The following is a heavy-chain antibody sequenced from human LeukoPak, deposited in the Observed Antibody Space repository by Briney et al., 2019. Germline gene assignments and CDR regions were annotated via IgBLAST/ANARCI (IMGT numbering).Heavy chain of an antibody. D-gene: IGHD3-3*01. CDR2: IYYSGST. Sequence: SETLSLTCTVSGGSISSSSYYWGWIRQPPGKGLEWIGSIYYSGSTYYNPSLKSRVTISVDTSKNQFSLKLSSVTAADTAVYYCASNPNVELHYDFWSGQPWDYWGQGTLVTVSS. J-gene: IGHJ4*02. CDR1: GGSISSSSYY. CDR3: ASNPNVELHYDFWSGQPWDY. V-gene: IGHV4-39*01.